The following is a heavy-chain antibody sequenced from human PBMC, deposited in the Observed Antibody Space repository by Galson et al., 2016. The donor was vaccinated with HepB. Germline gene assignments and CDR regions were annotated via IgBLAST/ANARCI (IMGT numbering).Heavy chain of an antibody. CDR2: ISYDGSNK. Sequence: SLRLSCAASGFTFSTYGMHWVRQAPGKGLEWVAVISYDGSNKKYANSVKGRFTISRDTSKNTLYLQMNSLTAEDTAVYFCAKDGYRGSYRDYYGMDVWAKGPRSPSP. CDR3: AKDGYRGSYRDYYGMDV. J-gene: IGHJ6*02. D-gene: IGHD1-26*01. CDR1: GFTFSTYG. V-gene: IGHV3-30*18.